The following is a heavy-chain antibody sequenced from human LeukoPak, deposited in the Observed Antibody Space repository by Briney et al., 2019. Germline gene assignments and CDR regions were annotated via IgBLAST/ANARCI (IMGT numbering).Heavy chain of an antibody. CDR1: GFTLSSYW. V-gene: IGHV3-74*01. Sequence: PGGSLRLSCAASGFTLSSYWMHWVRQAPGKGLVWVSRIYADGTITTYADSVKGRFTISSDNAKNTLYLQMNSLRAEDTAVYYCARVRAGTASFDYWGQGTLVTVSS. J-gene: IGHJ4*02. D-gene: IGHD1-1*01. CDR2: IYADGTIT. CDR3: ARVRAGTASFDY.